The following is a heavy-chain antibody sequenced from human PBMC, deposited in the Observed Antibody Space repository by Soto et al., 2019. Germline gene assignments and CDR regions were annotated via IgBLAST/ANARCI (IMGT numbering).Heavy chain of an antibody. J-gene: IGHJ5*02. V-gene: IGHV4-59*01. CDR1: GGSISSYY. CDR3: ARNTGLRNTFDP. CDR2: IYYSGST. D-gene: IGHD3-3*01. Sequence: SETLSLTCTVSGGSISSYYWGWIRQPPGKGLEWIGYIYYSGSTNYNPSLKSRAAISVDTSKNQFSLKLTSVTAADTAIYYCARNTGLRNTFDPWGQGTPVTVYS.